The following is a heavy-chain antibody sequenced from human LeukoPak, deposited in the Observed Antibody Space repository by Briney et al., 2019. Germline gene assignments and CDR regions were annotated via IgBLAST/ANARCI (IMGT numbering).Heavy chain of an antibody. CDR3: ARDLDYYYDSSGYCPDY. CDR2: ISGSGGST. CDR1: GFTFSSYA. Sequence: GGSLRLSCAASGFTFSSYAMSWVRQAPGKGLEWVSAISGSGGSTYYADSVKGRFTISRDNAKNSLYLQMNSLRAEDTAVYYCARDLDYYYDSSGYCPDYWGQGTLVTVSS. J-gene: IGHJ4*02. D-gene: IGHD3-22*01. V-gene: IGHV3-23*01.